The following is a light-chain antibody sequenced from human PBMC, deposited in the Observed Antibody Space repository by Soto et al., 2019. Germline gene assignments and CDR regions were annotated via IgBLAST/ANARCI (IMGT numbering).Light chain of an antibody. J-gene: IGLJ1*01. CDR2: DDN. V-gene: IGLV1-51*01. Sequence: SVLTQPPSVSAAPGQKGTSSWSGSGSNIGGNSVSWYQQLPGTAPKLLIYDDNKRPSGIPDRFSGSKSGTSATLGITGFXTGDEADYYCGSWDISLSAYVFGTATKVTVL. CDR1: GSNIGGNS. CDR3: GSWDISLSAYV.